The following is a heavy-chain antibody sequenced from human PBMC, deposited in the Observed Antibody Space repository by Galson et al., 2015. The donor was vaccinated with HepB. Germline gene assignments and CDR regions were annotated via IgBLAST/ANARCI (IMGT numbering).Heavy chain of an antibody. CDR2: MNPNSGNT. D-gene: IGHD3-10*01. V-gene: IGHV1-8*01. J-gene: IGHJ4*02. CDR1: GYTFTSYD. Sequence: SVKVSCKASGYTFTSYDINWVRQATGQGLEWMGWMNPNSGNTGYAQKFQGRVTMTRNTSISTAYMELSSLRSEDTAVYYCARSPLWFGESEADLDYWGQGTLVTVSS. CDR3: ARSPLWFGESEADLDY.